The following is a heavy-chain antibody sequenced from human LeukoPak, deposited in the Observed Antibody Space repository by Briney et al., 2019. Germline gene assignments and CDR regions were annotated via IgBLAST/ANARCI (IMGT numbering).Heavy chain of an antibody. CDR2: ISSSSSYI. J-gene: IGHJ5*02. V-gene: IGHV3-21*01. CDR1: GFTFSSYS. D-gene: IGHD3-22*01. CDR3: ARVYYYDTSGYSNWFDP. Sequence: PGGSLRLSCAASGFTFSSYSMNWVRQAPGKGLEWVSSISSSSSYIYYADSVKGRFTISRDNAKNSLSLQMNSLRAEDTAVYYCARVYYYDTSGYSNWFDPWGQGTLVTVSS.